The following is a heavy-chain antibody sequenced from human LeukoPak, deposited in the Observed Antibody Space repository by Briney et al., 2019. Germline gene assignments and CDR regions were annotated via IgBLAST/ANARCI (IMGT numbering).Heavy chain of an antibody. J-gene: IGHJ4*02. CDR2: IYNDGSS. D-gene: IGHD3-16*01. V-gene: IGHV3-66*01. Sequence: PVGSLRLSCAASGFTVSRNYMSWVRQAPGKGLTWVSVIYNDGSSYYADSVKGRFTISRDNSKNMLYLQMNSLRAEDTAVYYCARDRPFGGVLDFDYWGQGTLVTVSS. CDR1: GFTVSRNY. CDR3: ARDRPFGGVLDFDY.